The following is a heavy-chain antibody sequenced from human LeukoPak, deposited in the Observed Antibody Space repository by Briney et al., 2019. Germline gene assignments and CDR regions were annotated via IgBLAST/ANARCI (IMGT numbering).Heavy chain of an antibody. Sequence: GGSLRLSCAASGFTFSSYAMSWVRQAPGKGLEWVSGISSSGGSTYYADSVKGRFTISRDNSKNTLYLQMNSLRAEDTAVYYCAKGVRLVGAFYFDYWGQGTLVTVSS. D-gene: IGHD1-26*01. V-gene: IGHV3-23*01. CDR3: AKGVRLVGAFYFDY. CDR2: ISSSGGST. J-gene: IGHJ4*02. CDR1: GFTFSSYA.